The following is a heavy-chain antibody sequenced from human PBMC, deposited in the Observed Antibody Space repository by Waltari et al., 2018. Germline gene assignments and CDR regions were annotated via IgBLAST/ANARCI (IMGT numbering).Heavy chain of an antibody. CDR3: ARRGTVTTVGPWFDP. CDR2: INAGNGNT. Sequence: QVQLVQSGAEVKKPGASVKVSCKASGYTFTSYAMHWVRQAPGQRLEWMGWINAGNGNTKYSQKFQGRVTITRDTSASTAYMELSSLRSEDTAVYYCARRGTVTTVGPWFDPWGQGTLVTVSS. V-gene: IGHV1-3*01. CDR1: GYTFTSYA. J-gene: IGHJ5*02. D-gene: IGHD4-4*01.